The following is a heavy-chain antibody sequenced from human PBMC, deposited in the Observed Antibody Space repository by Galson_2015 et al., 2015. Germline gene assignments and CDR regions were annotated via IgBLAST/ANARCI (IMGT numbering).Heavy chain of an antibody. Sequence: SVKVSCKASGGTFSSYTISWVRQAPGQGLEWMGRIIPILGIANYAQKFQGRVTITADKSTSTAYMELSSLRSEDTAVYYCARGVSGDGSGSYYNLVVGFDPWGQGTLVTVSS. J-gene: IGHJ5*02. CDR1: GGTFSSYT. D-gene: IGHD3-10*01. V-gene: IGHV1-69*02. CDR2: IIPILGIA. CDR3: ARGVSGDGSGSYYNLVVGFDP.